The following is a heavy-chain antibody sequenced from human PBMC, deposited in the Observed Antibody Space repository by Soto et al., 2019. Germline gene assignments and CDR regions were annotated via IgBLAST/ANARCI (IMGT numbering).Heavy chain of an antibody. CDR2: IYYSGST. J-gene: IGHJ3*02. CDR1: GGSISSSRYY. V-gene: IGHV4-39*01. Sequence: QLQLHESGPGLVKPSETLSLTCTVSGGSISSSRYYWGWIRQPPGKGLEWIGSIYYSGSTYYNPSRKRRVTISVDTSKNQFSLKLSSVTASDTAVYYCARRVYCSSTSCPTSFDIWGQGTMVTVSS. CDR3: ARRVYCSSTSCPTSFDI. D-gene: IGHD2-2*01.